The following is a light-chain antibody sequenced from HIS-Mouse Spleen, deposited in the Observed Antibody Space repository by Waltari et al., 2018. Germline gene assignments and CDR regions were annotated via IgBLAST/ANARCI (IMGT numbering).Light chain of an antibody. CDR2: DVS. CDR1: SIHVGGYNY. Sequence: QSALTQPASVSGSPGQSITISCTAPSIHVGGYNYVPWYQQHPGKAPKLMIYDVSNPPSGVSNRFSGSKSGNTASLTISGLTAEDEADYYCRSYTSSSTEVFGGGTKLTVL. V-gene: IGLV2-14*03. CDR3: RSYTSSSTEV. J-gene: IGLJ2*01.